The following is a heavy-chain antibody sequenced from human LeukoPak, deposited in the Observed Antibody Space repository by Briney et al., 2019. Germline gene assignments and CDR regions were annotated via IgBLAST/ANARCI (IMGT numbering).Heavy chain of an antibody. J-gene: IGHJ5*02. CDR3: ARATMIVLSMNPPDNWFDP. D-gene: IGHD3-22*01. Sequence: ASVKVSCKASGFTFTTFGFTWVRQAPGQGLEWIGWISGYNGDTNYAQNFQGRVTMTTDTSTGTAYMELTSLRSDDTAIYYCARATMIVLSMNPPDNWFDPWGQGTLVTVSS. CDR2: ISGYNGDT. CDR1: GFTFTTFG. V-gene: IGHV1-18*01.